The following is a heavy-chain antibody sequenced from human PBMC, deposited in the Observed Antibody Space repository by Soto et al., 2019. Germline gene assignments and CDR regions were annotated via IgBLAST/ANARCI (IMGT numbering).Heavy chain of an antibody. J-gene: IGHJ4*02. CDR1: GGTFSSYI. D-gene: IGHD1-26*01. CDR2: IIPIVDTT. Sequence: QGQLVQSGAEVKKPGSSVKVSCKASGGTFSSYIINWVRQAPGQGLEWMGGIIPIVDTTTYAQKFRGRVTFIADKTTTTAYMELSSLTSDDTAVYYCAMHGSDFGWVWGQGTLVTVSS. V-gene: IGHV1-69*06. CDR3: AMHGSDFGWV.